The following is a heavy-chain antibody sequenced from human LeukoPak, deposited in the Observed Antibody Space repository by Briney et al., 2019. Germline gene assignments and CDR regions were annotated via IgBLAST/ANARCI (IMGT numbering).Heavy chain of an antibody. CDR3: ARGPTLYSYGPSGHDY. Sequence: SETLSLTCAVYGGSFSGYYWSWIRQPPGKGLEWIGEINHSGSTNYNPSLKSRVTISVDTSKNQFSLKLSSVTAADTAVYYCARGPTLYSYGPSGHDYWGQGTLVTVSS. J-gene: IGHJ4*02. V-gene: IGHV4-34*01. CDR1: GGSFSGYY. D-gene: IGHD5-18*01. CDR2: INHSGST.